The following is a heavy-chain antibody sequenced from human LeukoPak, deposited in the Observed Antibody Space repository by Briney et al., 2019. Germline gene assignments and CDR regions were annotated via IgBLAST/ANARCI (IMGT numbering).Heavy chain of an antibody. V-gene: IGHV4-59*01. CDR3: ARYVWGSYPTFEDY. CDR1: RGSLSIYY. J-gene: IGHJ4*02. CDR2: ISFSGST. D-gene: IGHD3-16*02. Sequence: SQTLSLTCAVSRGSLSIYYWSWIRQPPGKGLEWIWYISFSGSTNYNPSLKSRVTISVDTSKNQFSLKLSSVTAADTAVYYCARYVWGSYPTFEDYWGQGTLVTVSS.